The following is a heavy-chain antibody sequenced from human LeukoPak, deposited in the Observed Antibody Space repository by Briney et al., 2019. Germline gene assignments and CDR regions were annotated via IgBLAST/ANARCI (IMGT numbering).Heavy chain of an antibody. CDR1: GGSISSYY. D-gene: IGHD3-10*01. J-gene: IGHJ5*02. CDR3: ARVMWYYGSGSYDP. V-gene: IGHV4-59*01. CDR2: IYYSGST. Sequence: SETLSLTCTVSGGSISSYYWSWIRQPPGKGLEWIGYIYYSGSTNYNPSLKSRVTISVDTSKNQFSLKLSSVTAADTAVYYCARVMWYYGSGSYDPWGQGTLVTVSS.